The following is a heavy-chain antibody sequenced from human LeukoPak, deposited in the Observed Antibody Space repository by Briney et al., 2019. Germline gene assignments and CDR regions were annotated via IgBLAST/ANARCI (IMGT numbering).Heavy chain of an antibody. V-gene: IGHV4-39*07. CDR2: LYYSGSS. Sequence: PSETLSLTCTVSGGSISSSSYFWGWIRQPPEKGLEWIGSLYYSGSSYYNPSLKSRVTISVDTSKNQFSLKLSSVTAADTAVYYCARASIPRAPYDYWGQGTLVTVSS. J-gene: IGHJ4*02. D-gene: IGHD2-21*01. CDR3: ARASIPRAPYDY. CDR1: GGSISSSSYF.